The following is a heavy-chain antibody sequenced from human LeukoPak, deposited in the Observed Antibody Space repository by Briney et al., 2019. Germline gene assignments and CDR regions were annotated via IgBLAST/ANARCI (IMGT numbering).Heavy chain of an antibody. CDR2: IIPIFGTA. CDR3: ARDYYDSSGEDDY. J-gene: IGHJ4*02. Sequence: ASVKVSCKASGGTFSSYAISWVRQAPGQGLEWMGGIIPIFGTANYAQKFQGRVTITTDESTSTAYMELSSLRSEDTAVYYCARDYYDSSGEDDYWGQGTLVTVSS. V-gene: IGHV1-69*05. D-gene: IGHD3-22*01. CDR1: GGTFSSYA.